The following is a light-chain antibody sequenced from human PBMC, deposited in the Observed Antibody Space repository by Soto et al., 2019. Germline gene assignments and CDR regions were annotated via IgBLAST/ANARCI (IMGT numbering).Light chain of an antibody. CDR2: RNN. J-gene: IGLJ7*01. V-gene: IGLV1-47*01. CDR3: AAWDDSLSGAV. Sequence: QSVLTQPASASGTPGQRVTISCSGSSSNIGSNYVYWYQQLPGPAPKLLIYRNNQRPSGVPDRFSGSKSGTSASLAISGLRSEDEADYYCAAWDDSLSGAVFGGGTQLTVL. CDR1: SSNIGSNY.